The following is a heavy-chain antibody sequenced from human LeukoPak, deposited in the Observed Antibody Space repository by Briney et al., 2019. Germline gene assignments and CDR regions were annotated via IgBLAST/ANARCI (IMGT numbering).Heavy chain of an antibody. J-gene: IGHJ5*02. V-gene: IGHV1-2*02. Sequence: ASAKASCKASGYTFTGYYMHWVRQAPGQGLEWMRWINPNSGGTNYAQKFQGRVTMTRNTSISTAYMELSSLRSEDTAVYYCARGFWFDPWGQGTLVTVSS. CDR3: ARGFWFDP. CDR1: GYTFTGYY. CDR2: INPNSGGT.